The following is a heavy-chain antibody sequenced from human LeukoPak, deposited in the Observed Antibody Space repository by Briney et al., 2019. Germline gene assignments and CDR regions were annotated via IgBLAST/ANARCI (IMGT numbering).Heavy chain of an antibody. CDR2: ITGDSDST. V-gene: IGHV3-23*01. CDR1: GFTFSNYG. CDR3: AKCRGGSCYSPFDD. J-gene: IGHJ4*02. D-gene: IGHD2-15*01. Sequence: RGSLRLSCAASGFTFSNYGMSWVRQAPGKGLEWVSAITGDSDSTYYAGSVKGRFTISRDNSKDTLYLQMNSLRAEDTAVYYCAKCRGGSCYSPFDDWGQGTLVTVSS.